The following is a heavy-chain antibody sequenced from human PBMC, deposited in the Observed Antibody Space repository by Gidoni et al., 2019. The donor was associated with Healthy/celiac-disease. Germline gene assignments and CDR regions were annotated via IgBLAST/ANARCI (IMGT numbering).Heavy chain of an antibody. D-gene: IGHD3-3*01. CDR3: TTDTKAEYYDFWSGYWDYYFDY. Sequence: EVQLVESGGGLVKPGGSLRLSCSASGFTFSNAWMRWVRQAPGKGLEWVGRIKSKTDGGTTDDAAPVKGRLTISRDDSKNTLYLQMNSLKTEDTAVYYCTTDTKAEYYDFWSGYWDYYFDYWGQGTLVTVSS. V-gene: IGHV3-15*01. CDR1: GFTFSNAW. CDR2: IKSKTDGGTT. J-gene: IGHJ4*02.